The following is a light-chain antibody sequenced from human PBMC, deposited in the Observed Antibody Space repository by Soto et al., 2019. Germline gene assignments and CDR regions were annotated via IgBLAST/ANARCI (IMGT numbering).Light chain of an antibody. CDR1: QSVSSN. V-gene: IGKV3-15*01. Sequence: EIVMTQSPATLSVSPGERATLSCRASQSVSSNFAWYQQKPGQAPRLLIYGASTRSTGIPARFSGSGSGTEFTLTISSMQSEDFAVYYCQQYNSWPSWAFGQGTKVEIK. CDR2: GAS. J-gene: IGKJ1*01. CDR3: QQYNSWPSWA.